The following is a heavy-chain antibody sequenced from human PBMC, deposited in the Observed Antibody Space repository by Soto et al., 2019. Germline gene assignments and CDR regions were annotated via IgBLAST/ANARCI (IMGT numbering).Heavy chain of an antibody. CDR2: IYSGGST. D-gene: IGHD1-1*01. J-gene: IGHJ4*02. CDR1: GFTVSSNY. V-gene: IGHV3-66*01. CDR3: ARDRVDGYNSYYFDY. Sequence: EVQLVESGGGLVQPGGSLRLSCAASGFTVSSNYMSWVRQAPGKRLEWVSVIYSGGSTYYADSVKGRFTISRDNSKNTLYLQMNSLRAEDTAVYYCARDRVDGYNSYYFDYWGQGTLVTVSS.